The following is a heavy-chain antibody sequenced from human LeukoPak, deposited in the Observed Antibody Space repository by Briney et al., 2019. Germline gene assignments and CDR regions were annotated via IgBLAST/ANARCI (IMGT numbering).Heavy chain of an antibody. Sequence: GGSLRLSCAASGFTFSSYAMSWVRQAPWKGLEWVSAISGSGGSTYYADSVKGRFTISRDNSKNTLYLQMNSLRAEDTAVYYCAKDVDPYCSSTSCYLDYWGQGTLVTVSS. CDR1: GFTFSSYA. V-gene: IGHV3-23*01. J-gene: IGHJ4*02. CDR2: ISGSGGST. CDR3: AKDVDPYCSSTSCYLDY. D-gene: IGHD2-2*01.